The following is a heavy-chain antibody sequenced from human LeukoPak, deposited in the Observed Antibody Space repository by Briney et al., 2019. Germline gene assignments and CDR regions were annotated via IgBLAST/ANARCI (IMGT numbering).Heavy chain of an antibody. D-gene: IGHD2-2*01. CDR2: INGGGGST. V-gene: IGHV3-23*01. CDR1: GFTFSSYA. J-gene: IGHJ4*02. Sequence: GGSLRLSCAASGFTFSSYAITWVRQAPGKGLEWVSVINGGGGSTFYADSVKGRFTISRDNSKNTLYLQMNSLRAEDTAVYYCAKEGGKSSSSCYYFDHWGQGSLVTVSS. CDR3: AKEGGKSSSSCYYFDH.